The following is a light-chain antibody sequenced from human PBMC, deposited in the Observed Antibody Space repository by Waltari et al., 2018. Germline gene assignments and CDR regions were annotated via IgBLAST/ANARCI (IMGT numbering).Light chain of an antibody. Sequence: QSVLTQPPSVSGAPGQRVTISCTGTSSNIGAGFEVFWYQQLPGSAPKLLIFASYKRSSGVPDRISGSTSGTSASLAITGLQAEDEADYYCQSYDSSLSGRVFGGGTGLTVL. V-gene: IGLV1-40*01. CDR2: ASY. CDR3: QSYDSSLSGRV. CDR1: SSNIGAGFE. J-gene: IGLJ3*02.